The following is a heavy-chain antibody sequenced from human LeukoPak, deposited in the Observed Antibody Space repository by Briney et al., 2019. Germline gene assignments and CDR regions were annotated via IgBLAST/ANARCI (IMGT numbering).Heavy chain of an antibody. Sequence: SQTLSLTCTVSGGSISSGDYYWSWIRQPPGKGLEWIGYIYYSGSTYYNPSLKSRVTISVDTSKNQFSLKLRSVTAADTAVYYCASAKSARSGVLWFDYWGQGTLVTVSS. V-gene: IGHV4-30-4*01. CDR2: IYYSGST. CDR3: ASAKSARSGVLWFDY. CDR1: GGSISSGDYY. D-gene: IGHD2/OR15-2a*01. J-gene: IGHJ5*01.